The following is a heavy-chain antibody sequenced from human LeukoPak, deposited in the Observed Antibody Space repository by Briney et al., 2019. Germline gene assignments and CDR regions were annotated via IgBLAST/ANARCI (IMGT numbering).Heavy chain of an antibody. V-gene: IGHV3-23*01. CDR2: ISDSGGRT. D-gene: IGHD3-22*01. CDR3: AKDSYDNSI. CDR1: GFTFSSYG. Sequence: GGTLRLSCAASGFTFSSYGMTWVRQAPGKGLEWVSGISDSGGRTSYADSVKGRFTISRDNSKNTLYLQMHSLRAEDTAVYYCAKDSYDNSIWGQGTLVTVSS. J-gene: IGHJ4*02.